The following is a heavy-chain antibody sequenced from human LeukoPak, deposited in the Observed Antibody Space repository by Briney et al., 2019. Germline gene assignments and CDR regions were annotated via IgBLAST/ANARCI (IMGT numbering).Heavy chain of an antibody. CDR3: ARGVEPLAANTLAY. D-gene: IGHD1-14*01. Sequence: GGSLRLSCAASGFTVITNDMTWVRQAPGKGLEXXXVLYSDGNTKYADSVQGRFTISRDNSKNTLYLEMNSLSPDDTAVYYCARGVEPLAANTLAYWGQGTLVTVSS. J-gene: IGHJ4*02. CDR2: LYSDGNT. CDR1: GFTVITND. V-gene: IGHV3-53*01.